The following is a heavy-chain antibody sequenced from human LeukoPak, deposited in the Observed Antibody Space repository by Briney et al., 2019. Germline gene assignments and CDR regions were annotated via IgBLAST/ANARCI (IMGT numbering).Heavy chain of an antibody. D-gene: IGHD6-6*01. CDR2: ISAHNGEA. J-gene: IGHJ4*02. V-gene: IGHV1-18*01. CDR1: GGTFSSHG. CDR3: ARDFSAGRPFRFDY. Sequence: ASVKVSCKASGGTFSSHGLSWVRQAPGQGLEWMGWISAHNGEANYTQNLQGRVTMTTDTYTSTAYMELRNLRSDATAVYYCARDFSAGRPFRFDYWGQGTPVIVSS.